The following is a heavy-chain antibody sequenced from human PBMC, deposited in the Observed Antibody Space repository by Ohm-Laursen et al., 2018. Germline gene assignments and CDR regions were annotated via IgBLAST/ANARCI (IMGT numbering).Heavy chain of an antibody. V-gene: IGHV3-74*01. Sequence: SLRLSCSASGFTFSSYWMHWVRQGPGKGLVWVSGIKGDGGRINYADSVKGRFTISRDNSKNTVHLQMNSLRAEDTAVYYCAKVYYCSGGSCYSWELTNGFDIWGQGTMVTVSS. CDR2: IKGDGGRI. CDR1: GFTFSSYW. D-gene: IGHD2-15*01. J-gene: IGHJ3*02. CDR3: AKVYYCSGGSCYSWELTNGFDI.